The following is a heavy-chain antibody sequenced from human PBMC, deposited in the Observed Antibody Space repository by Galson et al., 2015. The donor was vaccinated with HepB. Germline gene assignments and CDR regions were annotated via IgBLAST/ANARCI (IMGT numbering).Heavy chain of an antibody. CDR3: ARDKGEGKSGYSYGYSYYLDY. CDR2: INPNSGGT. Sequence: SVKVSCKASGYTFTGYYMHWVRQAPGQGLEWMGWINPNSGGTNYAQKFQGWVTMTRDTSISTAYMELSRLRSDDTAVYYCARDKGEGKSGYSYGYSYYLDYWGQGTLVTVSS. D-gene: IGHD5-18*01. CDR1: GYTFTGYY. J-gene: IGHJ4*02. V-gene: IGHV1-2*04.